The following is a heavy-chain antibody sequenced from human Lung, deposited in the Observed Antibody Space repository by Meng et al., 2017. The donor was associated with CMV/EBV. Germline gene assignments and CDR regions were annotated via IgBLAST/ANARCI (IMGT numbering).Heavy chain of an antibody. CDR2: ISAYNGNT. J-gene: IGHJ4*02. CDR1: GYTFTNYG. CDR3: ARVEVGITSGDY. V-gene: IGHV1-18*01. D-gene: IGHD1-26*01. Sequence: QAQLVHSGGEVKKPGASGNVSCKASGYTFTNYGITWVRQAPGQGLEWMGWISAYNGNTNYAQTLQGRVTMTTDTSTSTAYMELGSLRSDDTAVYYCARVEVGITSGDYWGQGTLVTVSS.